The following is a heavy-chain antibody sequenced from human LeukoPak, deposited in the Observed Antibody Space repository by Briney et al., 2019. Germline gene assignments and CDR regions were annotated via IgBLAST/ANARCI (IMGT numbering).Heavy chain of an antibody. D-gene: IGHD3-22*01. CDR2: IIPIFGTA. CDR1: GGTFSNYA. V-gene: IGHV1-69*06. CDR3: AREGGSGYYFDY. J-gene: IGHJ4*02. Sequence: ASVKVSCKASGGTFSNYAISWVRQAPGQGLEWMGGIIPIFGTANYAQKFRGRVTITADKSTRTAYMELSSLRSEDTAVYYCAREGGSGYYFDYWGQGTLVTVSS.